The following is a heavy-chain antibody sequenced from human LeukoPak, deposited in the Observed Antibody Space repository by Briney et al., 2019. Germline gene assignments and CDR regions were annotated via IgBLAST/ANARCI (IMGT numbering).Heavy chain of an antibody. CDR1: GFTFSSFA. V-gene: IGHV3-23*01. D-gene: IGHD7-27*01. J-gene: IGHJ4*02. CDR2: ISGRGDST. Sequence: GSLRLSCAASGFTFSSFAMSWVRQAPGKGLEWVSVISGRGDSTYYADSVKGRFTISRDNSKSTVYLQMNSLRAEDTAVYYCARETGDFDSWGQGTLVIVSS. CDR3: ARETGDFDS.